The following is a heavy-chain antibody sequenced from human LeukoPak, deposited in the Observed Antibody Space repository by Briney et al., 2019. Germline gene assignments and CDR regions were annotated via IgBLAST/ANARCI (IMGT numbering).Heavy chain of an antibody. CDR2: IYTSGST. CDR3: ARDEPYYDFWSGYSPDGFDI. J-gene: IGHJ3*02. D-gene: IGHD3-3*01. Sequence: SETLSLTCTVSGGSIRSYYWSWIRRPAGKGLEWIGRIYTSGSTNYKPSLKSRVTMSVDTSKNQFSLKLSSVTAADTAVYYCARDEPYYDFWSGYSPDGFDIWGQGTMVTVSS. V-gene: IGHV4-4*07. CDR1: GGSIRSYY.